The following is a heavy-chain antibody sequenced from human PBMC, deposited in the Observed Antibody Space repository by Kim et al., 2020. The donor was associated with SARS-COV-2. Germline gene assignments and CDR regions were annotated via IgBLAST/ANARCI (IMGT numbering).Heavy chain of an antibody. V-gene: IGHV3-21*01. CDR1: GFTFSSYS. CDR2: ISSSSSYI. D-gene: IGHD3-3*01. CDR3: GGFLRFLDSFAY. J-gene: IGHJ4*02. Sequence: GGSLRLSCAASGFTFSSYSMNWVRQAPGKGLEWVSSISSSSSYIYYADSVKGRFTISRDNAKNSLYLQMNSRRAEAPAGYYCGGFLRFLDSFAYWGRGP.